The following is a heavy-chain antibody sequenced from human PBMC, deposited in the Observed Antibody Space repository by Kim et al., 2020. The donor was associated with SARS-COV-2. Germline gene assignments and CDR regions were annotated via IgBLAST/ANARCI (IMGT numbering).Heavy chain of an antibody. V-gene: IGHV5-51*01. CDR2: IYPDDSDT. CDR3: ARHDGGLWFGDSTGYFYYVMDA. Sequence: ESLKISCKVSGNNFANYWIGWVRHMPGKGLEWMGIIYPDDSDTRYSPSFQGQVTISADKSSNTAYLQWSRLKASDTAMYYCARHDGGLWFGDSTGYFYYVMDAWGQGTTVTVSS. CDR1: GNNFANYW. D-gene: IGHD3-10*01. J-gene: IGHJ6*02.